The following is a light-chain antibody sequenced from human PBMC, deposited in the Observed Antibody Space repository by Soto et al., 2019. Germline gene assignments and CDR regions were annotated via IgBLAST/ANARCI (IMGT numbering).Light chain of an antibody. V-gene: IGLV2-14*01. Sequence: QSALTQPASVSGSPGQSITISCTGTSSDVGVHDFVSWYQQHPAKAPKLLIYDVSYRPSGVSDRFSGSKSGNTASLTISGLQAEDEADYYCCSYTSSSTVLFGGGTKLTVL. CDR3: CSYTSSSTVL. CDR2: DVS. J-gene: IGLJ2*01. CDR1: SSDVGVHDF.